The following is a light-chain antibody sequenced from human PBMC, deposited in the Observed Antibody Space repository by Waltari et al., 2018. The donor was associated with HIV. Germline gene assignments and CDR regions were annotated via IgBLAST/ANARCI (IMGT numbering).Light chain of an antibody. CDR1: QSVTSSF. CDR3: QQYGSSPLT. V-gene: IGKV3-20*01. Sequence: EIVFTPAPGPLSLFPRGRTTPSCRASQSVTSSFLSWYQQKPGQAPRLLIYGASSRATGIPDRFSGGGSGTDFTLTISRLEPEDFAVYYCQQYGSSPLTFGGGTKVDIK. CDR2: GAS. J-gene: IGKJ4*01.